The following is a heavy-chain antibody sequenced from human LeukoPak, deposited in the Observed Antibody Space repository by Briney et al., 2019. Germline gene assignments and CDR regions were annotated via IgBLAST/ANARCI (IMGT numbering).Heavy chain of an antibody. CDR2: IYYTGNT. CDR3: ARDTVGATFPGAFDI. V-gene: IGHV4-39*07. CDR1: GASISSNNYY. J-gene: IGHJ3*02. D-gene: IGHD1-26*01. Sequence: KPSETLSLTCTVSGASISSNNYYWGWVRQPPGKGLEWIGSIYYTGNTYYNPSLKSRVTISVDTSKNQFSLKLSSVTAADTAVYYCARDTVGATFPGAFDIWGQGTMVTVSS.